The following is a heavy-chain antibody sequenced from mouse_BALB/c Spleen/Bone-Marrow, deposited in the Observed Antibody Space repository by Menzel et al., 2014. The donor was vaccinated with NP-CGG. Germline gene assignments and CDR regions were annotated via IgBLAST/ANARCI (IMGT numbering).Heavy chain of an antibody. CDR2: INPYNGDT. J-gene: IGHJ3*01. D-gene: IGHD2-2*01. CDR1: GYSFTGYF. V-gene: IGHV1-20*02. Sequence: VQLQQSGPELVKPGASVKISCKASGYSFTGYFMNWVMQSHGKSLEWIGRINPYNGDTFYNQKFKGKATLTVDKSSNTAHMELRSLASEDSAVYYCARIYGYDRGAWFAYWGQGTLVTVSA. CDR3: ARIYGYDRGAWFAY.